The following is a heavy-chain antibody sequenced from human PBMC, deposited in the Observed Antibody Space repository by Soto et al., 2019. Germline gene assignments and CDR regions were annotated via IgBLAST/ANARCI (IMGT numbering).Heavy chain of an antibody. J-gene: IGHJ4*02. CDR2: IYYSGST. V-gene: IGHV4-39*01. CDR1: GGSISITSYY. CDR3: ARQDTRLLWCGELSYYYFDY. Sequence: PSGTLALTCTSSGGSISITSYYGGWIRPPPGKGLEWIGSIYYSGSTHYNPSLKSRVTISVDTSKNQFSLKLSSVTAADTAVYYCARQDTRLLWCGELSYYYFDYWGQGTLVPVSS. D-gene: IGHD3-10*01.